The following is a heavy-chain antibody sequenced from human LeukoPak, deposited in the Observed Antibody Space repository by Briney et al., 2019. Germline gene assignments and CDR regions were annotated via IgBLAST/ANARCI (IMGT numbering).Heavy chain of an antibody. Sequence: PGGSLRLSCAASGFTFSSYAMSWVRQAPGKGLEWVSAISGSGGSTYYADSVKGRFTISRDNSKNTLYLQMNSLRAEDTAVYYCAKDGIRYSSSWYNYYYGMDVWGQGTTVTVSS. D-gene: IGHD6-13*01. V-gene: IGHV3-23*01. CDR1: GFTFSSYA. CDR2: ISGSGGST. CDR3: AKDGIRYSSSWYNYYYGMDV. J-gene: IGHJ6*02.